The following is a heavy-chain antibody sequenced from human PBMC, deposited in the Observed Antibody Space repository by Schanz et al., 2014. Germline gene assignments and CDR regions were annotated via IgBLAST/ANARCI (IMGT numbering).Heavy chain of an antibody. D-gene: IGHD2-15*01. CDR2: IIPILGIA. CDR1: GGTFSTYT. Sequence: QVQLVQSGAEVKKPGSSVKVSCKASGGTFSTYTISWVRQAPGQGLEWMGRIIPILGIANYAQNFQGRVTITADKSTFTAYMELSSLRSDDTAVYYCARGGGPEDVFDIWGQGTILTVSS. J-gene: IGHJ3*02. CDR3: ARGGGPEDVFDI. V-gene: IGHV1-69*02.